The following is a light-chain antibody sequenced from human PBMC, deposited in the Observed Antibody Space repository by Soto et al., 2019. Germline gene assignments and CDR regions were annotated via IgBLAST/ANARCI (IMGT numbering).Light chain of an antibody. J-gene: IGKJ5*01. V-gene: IGKV3-11*01. Sequence: EIVLTQSPVTLSLSPGQRATLSCRASVMISTYVAWYQQKPGQAPRLLIYDASNRATGVPARFSGSGSGTDFTLTISSLEPEDFAVYYCQQRSNWPITFGQGTRLEIK. CDR3: QQRSNWPIT. CDR1: VMISTY. CDR2: DAS.